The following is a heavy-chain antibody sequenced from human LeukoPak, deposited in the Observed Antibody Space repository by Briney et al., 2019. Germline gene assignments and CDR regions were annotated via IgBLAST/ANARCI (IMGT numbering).Heavy chain of an antibody. CDR2: ITSSSSIM. Sequence: GGSLRLSCAASGFTFSSYTMNWVRQVPGKGTEWVSYITSSSSIMSYADSVKGRFTISRDNARNSLFLQMNSLRDEDTAVYYCARYSYGSLDYWGQGTLVTVSS. CDR3: ARYSYGSLDY. V-gene: IGHV3-48*02. J-gene: IGHJ4*02. D-gene: IGHD5-18*01. CDR1: GFTFSSYT.